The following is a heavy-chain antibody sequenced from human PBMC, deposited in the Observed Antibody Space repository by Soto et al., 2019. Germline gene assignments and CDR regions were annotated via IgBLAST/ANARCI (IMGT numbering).Heavy chain of an antibody. J-gene: IGHJ6*03. Sequence: PGGSLRLSCAASGFTFSDSFMSWRRQTPGKGLEWLSYISGRDGNIYYADSVSGRFTIARDNAKNSVYLQMNSLRAEDTAAYYCAGDQGPNYMAVWGKGTTVTVSS. CDR1: GFTFSDSF. CDR3: AGDQGPNYMAV. V-gene: IGHV3-11*01. CDR2: ISGRDGNI.